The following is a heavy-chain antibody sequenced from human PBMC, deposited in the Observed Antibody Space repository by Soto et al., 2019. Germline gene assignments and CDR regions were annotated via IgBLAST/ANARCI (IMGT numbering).Heavy chain of an antibody. CDR3: ARGKGMEENYYYNGMDV. V-gene: IGHV1-3*01. D-gene: IGHD1-1*01. J-gene: IGHJ6*02. CDR2: INGGNGHK. CDR1: GYTFSTYA. Sequence: ASVKVSCKASGYTFSTYALHWVRQAPGQGLEWMGWINGGNGHKRYSQKFKDRVTISRDTPASTAYMELSGLRSEDTAVYYCARGKGMEENYYYNGMDVWGQGTTVTVSS.